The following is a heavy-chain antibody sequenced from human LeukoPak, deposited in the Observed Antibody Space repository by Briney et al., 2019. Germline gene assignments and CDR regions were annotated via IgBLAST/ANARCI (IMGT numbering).Heavy chain of an antibody. CDR1: GFNFRDYE. D-gene: IGHD4-11*01. J-gene: IGHJ4*02. CDR2: ISGSSGII. CDR3: TRDSFFDGNYRPDYFDC. Sequence: GGSLRLSCAASGFNFRDYEMNWVRQAPGKGLEWLSYISGSSGIIYYADSVKRRFSISRDNAKISLYLQMNSLRAEDTAIYYCTRDSFFDGNYRPDYFDCWGQGTLVTVSS. V-gene: IGHV3-48*03.